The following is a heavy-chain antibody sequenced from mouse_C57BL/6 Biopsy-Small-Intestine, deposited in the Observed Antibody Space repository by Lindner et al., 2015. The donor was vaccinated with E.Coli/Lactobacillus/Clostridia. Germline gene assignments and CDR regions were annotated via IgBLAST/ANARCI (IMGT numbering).Heavy chain of an antibody. CDR1: GFTFNSYA. J-gene: IGHJ4*01. D-gene: IGHD3-2*02. CDR2: IRSKSSNFAT. CDR3: VRDRSDSSGYPYAMDY. V-gene: IGHV10-3*01. Sequence: VQLQESGGGLVQPKGSLKLSCAASGFTFNSYAMHWVRQAPGKGLEWVARIRSKSSNFATYYADSVKDRFTISRDDSQSMLYLQMNNLKTEDTAMYYCVRDRSDSSGYPYAMDYCGQGTSVTVSS.